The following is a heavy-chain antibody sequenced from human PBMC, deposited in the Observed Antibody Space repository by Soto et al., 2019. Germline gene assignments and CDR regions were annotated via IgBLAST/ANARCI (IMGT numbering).Heavy chain of an antibody. Sequence: GGSLRLSCAASEFTFSNYAMSWVRQAPGKGLEWVSAISYGGGTTYYADSVKGRFTISIDNSKTTLYLQMNSLRAEDTAVYYCAKNTGDFHNSTGYHFDYWGEGNMVTV. CDR2: ISYGGGTT. CDR1: EFTFSNYA. CDR3: AKNTGDFHNSTGYHFDY. V-gene: IGHV3-23*01. J-gene: IGHJ4*01. D-gene: IGHD3-9*01.